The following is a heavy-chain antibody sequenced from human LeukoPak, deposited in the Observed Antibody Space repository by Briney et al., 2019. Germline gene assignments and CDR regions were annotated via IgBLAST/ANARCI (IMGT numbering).Heavy chain of an antibody. CDR3: ARMSLK. V-gene: IGHV3-48*04. Sequence: GGPLRLSCAASGFTFSNYAMNWVRQAPGKGLEWVSYISSSSSTIYYTDSVKGRFTISRDNAKNSLYLQMNSLRAEDTAVYYCARMSLKWGQGTLVTVSS. J-gene: IGHJ4*02. CDR1: GFTFSNYA. D-gene: IGHD5/OR15-5a*01. CDR2: ISSSSSTI.